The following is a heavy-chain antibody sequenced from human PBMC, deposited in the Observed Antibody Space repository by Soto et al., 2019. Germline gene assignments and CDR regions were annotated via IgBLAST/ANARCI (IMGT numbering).Heavy chain of an antibody. V-gene: IGHV3-23*01. CDR1: EFTVSGHA. D-gene: IGHD2-15*01. Sequence: EVQVLESGGGLVQPGGSLRLSCEGSEFTVSGHAMTWIRQAPGKGPEWVSTITADGGTYYADSVKGRFAMSRDTSENTLYLQMNSLGAEDTAAYYCAPHVSCSGGSCQYDAVAIRGQGTMVTVSS. J-gene: IGHJ3*02. CDR2: ITADGGT. CDR3: APHVSCSGGSCQYDAVAI.